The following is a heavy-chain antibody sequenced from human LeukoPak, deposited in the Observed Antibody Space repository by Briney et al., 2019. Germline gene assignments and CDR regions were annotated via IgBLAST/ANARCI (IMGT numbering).Heavy chain of an antibody. CDR3: AKFATVTVPNWLDF. Sequence: SETLSLTCSVSGGSISGYFWSWIRQPPGEGLQFIGYIFYTGTASYNPSLNSRVAMSVDTSKNKFSLKVSSVTAVDTAVYYCAKFATVTVPNWLDFWGQGILVTVSS. CDR1: GGSISGYF. V-gene: IGHV4-59*01. D-gene: IGHD4-17*01. J-gene: IGHJ5*01. CDR2: IFYTGTA.